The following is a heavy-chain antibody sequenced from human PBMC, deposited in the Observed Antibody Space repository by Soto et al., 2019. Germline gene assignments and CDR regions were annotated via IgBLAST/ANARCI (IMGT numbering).Heavy chain of an antibody. D-gene: IGHD5-12*01. CDR2: IKEDGSEK. V-gene: IGHV3-7*01. J-gene: IGHJ6*02. CDR1: GFTFSSSW. Sequence: LRLSCAASGFTFSSSWMTWARQAPGKGLAWVANIKEDGSEKYYVDSVKGRFTISRDNTNESLYLQMNSLRAEDTAVYYCARDPAPVGYRGLDVWGQGTTVTVSS. CDR3: ARDPAPVGYRGLDV.